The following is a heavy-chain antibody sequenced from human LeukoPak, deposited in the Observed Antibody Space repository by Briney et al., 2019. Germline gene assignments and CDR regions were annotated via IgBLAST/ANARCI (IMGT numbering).Heavy chain of an antibody. D-gene: IGHD3-9*01. CDR2: ISWNSGSI. J-gene: IGHJ4*02. CDR1: GFTFDDYA. CDR3: AKESHYDILTGHFDY. V-gene: IGHV3-9*01. Sequence: GGSLRLSCAASGFTFDDYAMHWVRQAPGKGLEWVSGISWNSGSIGHADSVKGRFTISRDNAKNSLYLQMNSLRAEDTALYYCAKESHYDILTGHFDYWGQGTLVTVSS.